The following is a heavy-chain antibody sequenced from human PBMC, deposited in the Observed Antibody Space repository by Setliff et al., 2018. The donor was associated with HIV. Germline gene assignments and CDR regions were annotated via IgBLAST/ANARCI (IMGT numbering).Heavy chain of an antibody. CDR3: VRDQLRVPERWDFDF. V-gene: IGHV3-48*01. CDR1: GFVFTDHS. Sequence: GGSLRLSCAASGFVFTDHSLHWVRQAPGEGLEWLSYISATGTTVSYADSVRGRFTISRDSVRNELYLQMKRLRVEDTALYYCVRDQLRVPERWDFDFWGQGTLVTVSS. D-gene: IGHD1-26*01. J-gene: IGHJ4*02. CDR2: ISATGTTV.